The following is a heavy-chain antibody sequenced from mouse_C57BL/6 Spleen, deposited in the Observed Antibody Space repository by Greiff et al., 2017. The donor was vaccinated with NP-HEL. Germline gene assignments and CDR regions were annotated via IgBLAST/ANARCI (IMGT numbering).Heavy chain of an antibody. D-gene: IGHD6-1*01. CDR1: GYTFTSYW. V-gene: IGHV1-55*01. CDR3: ARRDSAYYYAMDY. J-gene: IGHJ4*01. Sequence: QVQLQQSGAELVKPGASVKMSCKASGYTFTSYWITWVKQRPGQGLEWIGDIYPGSGSTNYNEKFKSKATLTVDTSSSTAYMQLSSLTSEDSAVYYCARRDSAYYYAMDYWGQGTSVTVSS. CDR2: IYPGSGST.